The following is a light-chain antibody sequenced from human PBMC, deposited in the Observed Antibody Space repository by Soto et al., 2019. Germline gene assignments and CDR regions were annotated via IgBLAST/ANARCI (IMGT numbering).Light chain of an antibody. CDR3: MQRIEFPQGIT. CDR2: TVS. CDR1: QSLLDSDDGNTY. V-gene: IGKV2-40*01. Sequence: DIVMTQTPLSLPVTPGEPASISCRSSQSLLDSDDGNTYLDWYLQKPEQSPQLLIYTVSFQASGDPDRFSGSGSGTDFSLRISRVEAEDVGVYYCMQRIEFPQGITFGPGTKVDIK. J-gene: IGKJ3*01.